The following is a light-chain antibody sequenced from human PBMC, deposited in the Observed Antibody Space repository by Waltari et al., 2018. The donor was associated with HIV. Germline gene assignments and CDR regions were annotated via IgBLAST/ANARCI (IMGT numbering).Light chain of an antibody. Sequence: EIVMMQSPATLSVSPGERATLSCRASQSVSSNLAWYQQKPGQAPRLLSYGASTRATGIPARFSGSGSGTEFTLTISSLQSEDFAVYYCQQYNKWPLTFGGGTKVEFK. CDR1: QSVSSN. J-gene: IGKJ4*01. CDR3: QQYNKWPLT. CDR2: GAS. V-gene: IGKV3D-15*01.